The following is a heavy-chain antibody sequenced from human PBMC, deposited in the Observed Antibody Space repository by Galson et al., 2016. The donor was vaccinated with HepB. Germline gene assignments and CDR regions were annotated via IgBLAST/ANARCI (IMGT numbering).Heavy chain of an antibody. Sequence: SVKVSCKASGFTFAMSAIQWVRQARGQRLEWIGWIVVGSGKTNYAQKFQDRVTISRDMSTNTAYMELGSLRSEDTALYYCATDWSTGGDYWGQGTRVTVSS. V-gene: IGHV1-58*02. CDR1: GFTFAMSA. CDR2: IVVGSGKT. CDR3: ATDWSTGGDY. J-gene: IGHJ4*02. D-gene: IGHD5/OR15-5a*01.